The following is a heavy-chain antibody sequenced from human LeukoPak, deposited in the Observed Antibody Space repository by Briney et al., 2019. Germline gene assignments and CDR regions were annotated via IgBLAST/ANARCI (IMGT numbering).Heavy chain of an antibody. V-gene: IGHV3-23*01. Sequence: GGSLRLSCAASGFTFSTYSMSWVRQAPGKGLEWVSAISGSGGSTYYADSVKGRFTISRDNSKNTLYLQMNSLRAEDTAVYYCAKFTGDSSGYYYYYYYGMDVWGQGTTVTVSS. D-gene: IGHD3-22*01. CDR2: ISGSGGST. CDR1: GFTFSTYS. CDR3: AKFTGDSSGYYYYYYYGMDV. J-gene: IGHJ6*02.